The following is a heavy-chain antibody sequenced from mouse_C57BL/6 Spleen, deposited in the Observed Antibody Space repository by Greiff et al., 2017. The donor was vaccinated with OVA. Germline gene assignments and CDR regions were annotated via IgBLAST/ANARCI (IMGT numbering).Heavy chain of an antibody. CDR2: INPNNGGT. D-gene: IGHD1-1*01. V-gene: IGHV1-26*01. CDR1: GYTFTDYY. J-gene: IGHJ4*01. CDR3: ARGLLRDYAMDY. Sequence: EVQLQQSGPELVKPGASVKISCKASGYTFTDYYMNWVKQSHGKSLEWIGDINPNNGGTSYNQKFKGKATLTVDKSSSTAYMELRSLTSEDSAVYYCARGLLRDYAMDYWGQGTSVTVSS.